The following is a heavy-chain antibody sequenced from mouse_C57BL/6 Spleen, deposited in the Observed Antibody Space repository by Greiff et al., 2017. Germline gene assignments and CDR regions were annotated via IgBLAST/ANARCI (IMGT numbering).Heavy chain of an antibody. V-gene: IGHV1-64*01. CDR2: IHPNSGST. CDR3: ARSTAPWDAMDY. J-gene: IGHJ4*01. CDR1: GYTFTSYW. D-gene: IGHD1-2*01. Sequence: QVQLQQPGAELVKPGASVKLSCKASGYTFTSYWMHWVKQRPGQGLEWIGMIHPNSGSTNYNEKFKSKATLTVDKSSSTAYMQLSSLTSEDSAVYYCARSTAPWDAMDYWGQGTSVTVSS.